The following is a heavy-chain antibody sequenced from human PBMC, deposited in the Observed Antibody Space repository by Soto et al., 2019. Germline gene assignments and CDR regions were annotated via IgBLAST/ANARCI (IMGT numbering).Heavy chain of an antibody. Sequence: KPSETLSLTCTVSGVSISSVSISSNYWSWIRQSPGKGLEWIGSVHYSGSTSYHPSLKSRVTISVDTSKNQFSLRLRSVTAADTAVYCCARIPYSSASFDYWGQGNLVTVS. V-gene: IGHV4-61*01. J-gene: IGHJ4*02. CDR2: VHYSGST. CDR3: ARIPYSSASFDY. CDR1: GVSISSVSISSNY. D-gene: IGHD6-19*01.